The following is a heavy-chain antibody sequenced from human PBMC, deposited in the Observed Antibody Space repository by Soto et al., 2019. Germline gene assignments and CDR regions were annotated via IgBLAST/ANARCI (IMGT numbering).Heavy chain of an antibody. CDR2: INWNGGSI. CDR3: VKDESINWYSGHFRH. J-gene: IGHJ1*01. V-gene: IGHV3-9*01. D-gene: IGHD6-13*01. CDR1: GFTFDDYA. Sequence: EVQLVESGGGLVQPGRSLRLSCAASGFTFDDYAMHWVRQVPGKGLEWVSGINWNGGSIGYGDSVKGRFAISRDNAKNPLHLKMNSLSAEDTAFYYCVKDESINWYSGHFRHWGQGTMVTVSS.